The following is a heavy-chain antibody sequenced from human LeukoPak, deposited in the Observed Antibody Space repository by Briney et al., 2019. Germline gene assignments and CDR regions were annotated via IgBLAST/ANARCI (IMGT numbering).Heavy chain of an antibody. CDR2: IYYSGST. V-gene: IGHV4-39*07. J-gene: IGHJ6*03. CDR3: ARMETDYYYYMDV. CDR1: GGSISSSSYY. D-gene: IGHD1-1*01. Sequence: SETLSLTCTVSGGSISSSSYYRGWIRQPPGKGLEWIGSIYYSGSTYYNPSLKSRVTISVDTSKNQFSLKLSSVTAADTAVYYCARMETDYYYYMDVWGKGTTVTVSS.